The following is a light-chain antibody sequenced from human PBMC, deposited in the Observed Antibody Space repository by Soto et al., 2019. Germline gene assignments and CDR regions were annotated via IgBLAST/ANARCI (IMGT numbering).Light chain of an antibody. Sequence: DIQMTQSPSSLSASVGDRVIISCQASQDISNFLNWYQQKPGKAPKLLISDASKLEAGVPSRFNGRASGTEFTVTISSLQPEDIATYYCQQYDSLPLSFGPGTKVDI. V-gene: IGKV1-33*01. CDR1: QDISNF. J-gene: IGKJ3*01. CDR2: DAS. CDR3: QQYDSLPLS.